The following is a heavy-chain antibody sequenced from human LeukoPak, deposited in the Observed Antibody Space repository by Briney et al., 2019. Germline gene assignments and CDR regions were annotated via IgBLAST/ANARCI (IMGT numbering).Heavy chain of an antibody. Sequence: GGSLTLSCAASGFTFSSYAMSWVRQAPGKGLEWVSAISGSGGSTYYADSVKGRFTISRDNSKNTLYLQMNSLRAEDTAVYYCAKETRKAPYYYMDVWGKGTTVTVSS. J-gene: IGHJ6*03. D-gene: IGHD1-14*01. CDR3: AKETRKAPYYYMDV. V-gene: IGHV3-23*01. CDR1: GFTFSSYA. CDR2: ISGSGGST.